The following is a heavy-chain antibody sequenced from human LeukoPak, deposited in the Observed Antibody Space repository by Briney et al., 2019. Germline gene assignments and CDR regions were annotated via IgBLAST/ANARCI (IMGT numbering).Heavy chain of an antibody. V-gene: IGHV3-21*01. D-gene: IGHD6-6*01. J-gene: IGHJ4*02. CDR2: ISSSSSYI. CDR1: GFTFSSYS. CDR3: ARGLYSSCRTPFDY. Sequence: GGSLRLSYAASGFTFSSYSMNWVRQAPGKGLEWVSSISSSSSYIYYADSVKGQFTISRDNAKNSLYLQMNSLRAEDTAVYYCARGLYSSCRTPFDYWGQGTLVTVSS.